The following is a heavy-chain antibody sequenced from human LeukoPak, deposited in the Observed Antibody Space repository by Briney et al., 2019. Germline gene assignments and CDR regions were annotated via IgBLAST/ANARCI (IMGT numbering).Heavy chain of an antibody. D-gene: IGHD2-15*01. Sequence: GGSLRLSCAASGFTFSSYGMHWVRQAPGKGLEWVAVISYDGSNKYYADSVKGRFTISRDNSKNTLYLQMNSLRAEDTAVYYCAKDRLGYCSGGSCYLVYFDYWGQGTLVTVSS. V-gene: IGHV3-30*18. CDR2: ISYDGSNK. CDR3: AKDRLGYCSGGSCYLVYFDY. CDR1: GFTFSSYG. J-gene: IGHJ4*02.